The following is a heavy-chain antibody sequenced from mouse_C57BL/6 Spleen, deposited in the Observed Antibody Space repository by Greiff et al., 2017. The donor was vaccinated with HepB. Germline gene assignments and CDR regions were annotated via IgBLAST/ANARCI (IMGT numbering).Heavy chain of an antibody. Sequence: EVMLVESGGGLVKPGGSLKLSCAASGFTFSSYTMSWVRQTPEKRLEWVATISGGGGNTYYPDSVKGRVTISRDNAKNTLYLQMSSLRSEDTALYYCARPAYYSNYWYFDVWGTGTTVTVSS. CDR1: GFTFSSYT. D-gene: IGHD2-5*01. J-gene: IGHJ1*03. CDR3: ARPAYYSNYWYFDV. CDR2: ISGGGGNT. V-gene: IGHV5-9*01.